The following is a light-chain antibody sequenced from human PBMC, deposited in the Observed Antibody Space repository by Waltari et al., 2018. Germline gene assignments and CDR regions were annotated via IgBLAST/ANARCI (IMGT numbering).Light chain of an antibody. J-gene: IGLJ2*01. V-gene: IGLV1-40*01. CDR3: QSYDTSLSVV. Sequence: QSVLTQPPSVSGAPGQRVSISCTGRGSNLGAGYDVHWYQHHPGKAPKLLIYGTSTRPPGVPDRFFGSQSGTSASLAITALQAEDEAEYYCQSYDTSLSVVFGGGTKLTVL. CDR1: GSNLGAGYD. CDR2: GTS.